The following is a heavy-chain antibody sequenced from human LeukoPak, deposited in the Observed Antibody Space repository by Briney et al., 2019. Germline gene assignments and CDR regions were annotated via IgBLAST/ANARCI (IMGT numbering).Heavy chain of an antibody. CDR2: ISYDGTNK. CDR1: GLTVSIST. Sequence: GGSLRLSCAASGLTVSISTMHWVRQASGKGLEWVALISYDGTNKYYADSVKGRFTISRDNSKSTMYLQMNSLRAEDTAVYYCARAVGDCSGGSCYSELDYWGQGALVTVSS. D-gene: IGHD2-15*01. V-gene: IGHV3-30*01. CDR3: ARAVGDCSGGSCYSELDY. J-gene: IGHJ4*02.